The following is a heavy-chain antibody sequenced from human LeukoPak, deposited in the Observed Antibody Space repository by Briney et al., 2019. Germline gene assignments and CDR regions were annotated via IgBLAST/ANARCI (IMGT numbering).Heavy chain of an antibody. Sequence: GASVKVSCKASGYTFTGYYMHWVRQAPGQGLEWMGWINPNSGGTNYAQKFQGRVTMTRDTSISKAYMELGRLRSDDTAVYYCAREWDSGIQLWSIDYWGQGTLVTVSS. J-gene: IGHJ4*02. CDR2: INPNSGGT. V-gene: IGHV1-2*02. D-gene: IGHD5-18*01. CDR3: AREWDSGIQLWSIDY. CDR1: GYTFTGYY.